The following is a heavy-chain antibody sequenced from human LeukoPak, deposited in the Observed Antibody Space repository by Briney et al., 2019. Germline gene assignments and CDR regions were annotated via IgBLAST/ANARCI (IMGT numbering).Heavy chain of an antibody. CDR3: ARDPQYSYDDTGTFDS. V-gene: IGHV3-74*01. D-gene: IGHD3-22*01. Sequence: GGFLRLSCAASGFTFSSYWMHWVRQAPGKGLVWVSRINTDGSSTSYADSVKGRFTISRDNAKNTLYLQMNSLRVEDTAVYYCARDPQYSYDDTGTFDSWGQGTLVAVSS. CDR2: INTDGSST. CDR1: GFTFSSYW. J-gene: IGHJ4*02.